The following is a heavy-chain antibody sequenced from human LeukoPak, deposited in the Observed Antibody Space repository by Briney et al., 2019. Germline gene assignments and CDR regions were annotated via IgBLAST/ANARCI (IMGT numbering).Heavy chain of an antibody. V-gene: IGHV1-69*06. J-gene: IGHJ6*04. CDR1: GGTFSSYA. D-gene: IGHD2-21*01. Sequence: SVKVSCKASGGTFSSYAISWVRQAPGQGLEWMGGIIPIFGTANYAQKFQGRVTITADKSTSTAYMELSSLRSEDTAVYYCARREAIRGDYYYYGVDVWGKGTTVTVSS. CDR2: IIPIFGTA. CDR3: ARREAIRGDYYYYGVDV.